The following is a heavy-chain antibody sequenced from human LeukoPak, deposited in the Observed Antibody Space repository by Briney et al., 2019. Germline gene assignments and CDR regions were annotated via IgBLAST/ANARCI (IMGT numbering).Heavy chain of an antibody. CDR1: GFTFSNYW. V-gene: IGHV3-7*01. CDR3: AFRGVIVY. Sequence: GGSLRLSCAASGFTFSNYWMSWVRQAPGKGLEWVANIKQTGSEKYYVDSVKGRFSISRDNAKNSLFLQMNSLRAEDTAVYYCAFRGVIVYWGQGALVTVSS. J-gene: IGHJ4*02. CDR2: IKQTGSEK. D-gene: IGHD3-16*02.